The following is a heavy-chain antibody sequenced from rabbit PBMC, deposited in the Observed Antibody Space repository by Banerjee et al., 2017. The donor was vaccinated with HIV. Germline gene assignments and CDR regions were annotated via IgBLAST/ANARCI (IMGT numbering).Heavy chain of an antibody. CDR3: ARGGNL. Sequence: QSLEESGGDLVKPGASLTLTCTASGFSFSSSYYMCWVRQAPGKGLEWIACIYAGSSGSTYYASWAKGRFTISKTSSTTVTLQMTSLTVADTATYFCARGGNLWGQGTLVTVS. CDR1: GFSFSSSYY. CDR2: IYAGSSGST. J-gene: IGHJ4*01. V-gene: IGHV1S40*01.